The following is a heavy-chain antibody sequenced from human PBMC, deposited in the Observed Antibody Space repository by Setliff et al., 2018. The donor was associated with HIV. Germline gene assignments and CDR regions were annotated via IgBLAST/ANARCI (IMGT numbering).Heavy chain of an antibody. CDR2: IYYSGDT. D-gene: IGHD4-17*01. Sequence: SETLSLTCSLSGDFINNHYWSWIRQPPGKGLEWIGHIYYSGDTNYSPSLKSRVTISMDTSKNQFSLKLNAVTAADTAVYYCARGNDNGQRGGNYYFMDVWDKGTTVTVSS. CDR3: ARGNDNGQRGGNYYFMDV. CDR1: GDFINNHY. J-gene: IGHJ6*03. V-gene: IGHV4-59*11.